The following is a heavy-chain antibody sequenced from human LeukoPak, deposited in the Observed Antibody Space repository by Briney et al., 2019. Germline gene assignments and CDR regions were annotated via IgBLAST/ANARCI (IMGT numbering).Heavy chain of an antibody. CDR3: ARDYEVGYSSSSLDY. J-gene: IGHJ4*02. CDR2: ISSSGSTI. CDR1: GFTFSDYY. Sequence: GGSLRLSCAASGFTFSDYYMSWIRQAPGKGLEWVSYISSSGSTIYYADSVKGRFTISGDNAKNSLYLQMNSLRAEDTAVYYCARDYEVGYSSSSLDYWGQGTLVTVSS. V-gene: IGHV3-11*04. D-gene: IGHD6-6*01.